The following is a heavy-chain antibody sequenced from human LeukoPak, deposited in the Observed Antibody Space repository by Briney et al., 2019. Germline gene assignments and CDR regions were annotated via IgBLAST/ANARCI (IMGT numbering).Heavy chain of an antibody. V-gene: IGHV4-30-2*01. CDR2: IYHTGSM. CDR3: ARVDFWSAF. Sequence: SETLSLTCNVSGDSFSSGGYYWSWIRQPPGKGLEWIGYIYHTGSMYYNPSLKYRVTISVDTSKNQFSLKVNSVTAADTAVYYCARVDFWSAFWGQGTLVTVSS. J-gene: IGHJ4*02. D-gene: IGHD3-3*01. CDR1: GDSFSSGGYY.